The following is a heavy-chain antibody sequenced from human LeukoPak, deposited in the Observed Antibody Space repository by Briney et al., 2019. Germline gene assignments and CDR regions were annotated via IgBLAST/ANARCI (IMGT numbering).Heavy chain of an antibody. CDR3: ARGDYDYYSYYMDV. CDR2: INHSGST. J-gene: IGHJ6*03. V-gene: IGHV4-34*01. D-gene: IGHD5-12*01. Sequence: PSETLSLTCAVYGGSFSGYYWGWIRQPPGKGLEWIGEINHSGSTNYNPSLKSRVTISVDTSKNQFSLKLSSVTAADTAVYYCARGDYDYYSYYMDVWGKGTTVTVSS. CDR1: GGSFSGYY.